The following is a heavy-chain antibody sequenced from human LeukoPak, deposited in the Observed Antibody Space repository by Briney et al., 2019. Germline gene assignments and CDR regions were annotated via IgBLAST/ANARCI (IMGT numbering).Heavy chain of an antibody. CDR2: MSYDGINK. J-gene: IGHJ4*02. Sequence: GGSLRLSCAASGFTFSSYAMHWVRQAPGKGLEWVAVMSYDGINKYYADSVKGRFTISRDNSKNTLYLQMNSLRAEDTAVYYCAKDSQYYYDSSGYYYEDYWGQGTLVTVSS. CDR1: GFTFSSYA. CDR3: AKDSQYYYDSSGYYYEDY. D-gene: IGHD3-22*01. V-gene: IGHV3-30*04.